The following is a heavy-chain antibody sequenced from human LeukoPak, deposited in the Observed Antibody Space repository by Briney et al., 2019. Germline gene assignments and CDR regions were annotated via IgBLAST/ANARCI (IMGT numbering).Heavy chain of an antibody. Sequence: SETLSLTCSVSGDSIRSVHYYWGWIRQPPGRGLEWIGSIYDTGSTYYNPSLKSRVTIFVDTSKNQFSLRLTSVTAADTAMYYCARQDHDIGTNWFDPWGQGTLVTVSS. CDR3: ARQDHDIGTNWFDP. CDR2: IYDTGST. CDR1: GDSIRSVHYY. V-gene: IGHV4-39*01. J-gene: IGHJ5*02. D-gene: IGHD3-9*01.